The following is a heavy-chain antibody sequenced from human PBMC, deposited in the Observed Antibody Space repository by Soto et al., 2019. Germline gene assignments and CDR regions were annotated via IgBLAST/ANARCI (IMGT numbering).Heavy chain of an antibody. CDR2: ISWNSGSI. D-gene: IGHD3-3*01. CDR1: GFTFSSYA. Sequence: GGSLRLSCAASGFTFSSYAMSWVRQAPGKGLEWVSGISWNSGSIGYADSAKGRFTVSRDNAKNSLYLQMNSLRAEDTALYYCAKMAGVTIFGVVPPRDYYYYYMDVWGKGTTVTVSS. CDR3: AKMAGVTIFGVVPPRDYYYYYMDV. J-gene: IGHJ6*03. V-gene: IGHV3-9*01.